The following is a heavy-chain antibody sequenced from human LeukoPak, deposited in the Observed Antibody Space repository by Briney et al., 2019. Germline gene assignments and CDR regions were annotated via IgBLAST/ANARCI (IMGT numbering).Heavy chain of an antibody. J-gene: IGHJ6*02. V-gene: IGHV3-23*01. CDR2: ISGSGGST. Sequence: GRSLRLSCAASGFTFSSYAMSWVRQAPGKGLEWVSAISGSGGSTYYADSVKGRFIISRDNSKNTLYLQMNSLRAEDTAVYYCAKSPGPLHYGMDVWGQGTTVTVSS. CDR1: GFTFSSYA. CDR3: AKSPGPLHYGMDV.